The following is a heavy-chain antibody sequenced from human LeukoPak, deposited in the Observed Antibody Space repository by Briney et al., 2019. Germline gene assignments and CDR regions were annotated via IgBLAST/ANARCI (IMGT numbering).Heavy chain of an antibody. CDR2: IYPGDSDT. Sequence: GESLKISCKGSGYSFTSHWIGWVRQMPGKGLEWMGTIYPGDSDTTYSPSFQGQVTISADRSINTAYLQWSSLKASDTAMYYCVRRAAGILGANDYWGQGTLVTVSS. J-gene: IGHJ4*02. CDR1: GYSFTSHW. V-gene: IGHV5-51*01. D-gene: IGHD1-26*01. CDR3: VRRAAGILGANDY.